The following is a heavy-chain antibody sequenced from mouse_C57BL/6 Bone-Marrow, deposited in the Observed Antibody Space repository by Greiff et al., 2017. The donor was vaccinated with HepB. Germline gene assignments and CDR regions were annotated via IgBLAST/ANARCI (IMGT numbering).Heavy chain of an antibody. CDR2: INPYNGDT. Sequence: VQLQHSGPELVKPGDSVKISCKASGYSFTGYFMNWVMQSHGKSLEWIGRINPYNGDTFYNQKFKGKATLTVDKSSSTAHMELRSLTSEDSAVYYCAREGITTVVDYWGQGTTLTVSS. D-gene: IGHD1-1*01. V-gene: IGHV1-20*01. J-gene: IGHJ2*01. CDR3: AREGITTVVDY. CDR1: GYSFTGYF.